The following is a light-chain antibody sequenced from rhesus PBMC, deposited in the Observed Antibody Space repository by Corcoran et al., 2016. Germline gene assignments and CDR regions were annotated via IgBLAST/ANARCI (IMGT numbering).Light chain of an antibody. CDR1: PGISNN. V-gene: IGKV1-25*01. CDR3: LQYSSIPYS. CDR2: KAS. J-gene: IGKJ2*01. Sequence: DIQMTQSPSSLSASVGDRVTITCQASPGISNNLAWYQQKPGKVPKHLIYKASTLQSGGPSRFSGSGSGTDFTLTISRLQPEDFATYYCLQYSSIPYSFGQGTKVEIK.